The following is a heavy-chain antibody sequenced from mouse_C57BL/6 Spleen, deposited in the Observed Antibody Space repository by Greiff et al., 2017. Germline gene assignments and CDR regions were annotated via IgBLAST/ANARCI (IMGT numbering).Heavy chain of an antibody. CDR3: ASSNDVSLFAY. V-gene: IGHV1-61*01. Sequence: QVQLQQPGAELVRPGSSVKLSCKASGYTFTSYWMDWVKQRPGQGLEWIGNIYPSDSETHYNQKFKDKATLTVDKSSSTAYMQLSSLTSEDSAVYYCASSNDVSLFAYWGQGTLVTVSA. CDR2: IYPSDSET. CDR1: GYTFTSYW. J-gene: IGHJ3*01. D-gene: IGHD2-12*01.